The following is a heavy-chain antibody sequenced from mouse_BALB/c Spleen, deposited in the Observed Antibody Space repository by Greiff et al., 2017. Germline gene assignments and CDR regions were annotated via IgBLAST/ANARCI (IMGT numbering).Heavy chain of an antibody. CDR3: TRSYYGSSWFAY. CDR2: IRLKSNNYAT. CDR1: GFTFSNYW. V-gene: IGHV6-6*02. Sequence: EVQVVESGGGLVQPGGSMKLSCVASGFTFSNYWMNWVRQSPEKGLEWVAEIRLKSNNYATHYAESVKGRFTISRDDSKSSVYLQMNNLRAEDTGIYYCTRSYYGSSWFAYWGQGTLVTVSA. D-gene: IGHD1-1*01. J-gene: IGHJ3*01.